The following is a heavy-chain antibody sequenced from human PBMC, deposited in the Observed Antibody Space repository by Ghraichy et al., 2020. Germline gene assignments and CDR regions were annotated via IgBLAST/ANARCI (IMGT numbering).Heavy chain of an antibody. J-gene: IGHJ4*02. CDR3: ARDREDYYGSGSYYHFDY. D-gene: IGHD3-10*01. CDR2: IYYSGST. V-gene: IGHV4-31*03. CDR1: GGSISSGGYY. Sequence: SQTLSLTCTVSGGSISSGGYYWSWIRQHPGKGLEWIGYIYYSGSTYYNPSLKSRVTISVDTSKNQFSLKLSSVTAADTAVYYCARDREDYYGSGSYYHFDYWGQGTLVTVSS.